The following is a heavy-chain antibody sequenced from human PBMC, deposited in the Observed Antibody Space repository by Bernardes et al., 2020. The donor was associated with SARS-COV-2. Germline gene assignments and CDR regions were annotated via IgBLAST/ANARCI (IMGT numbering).Heavy chain of an antibody. CDR2: ISGGGGRI. CDR3: ARDDSSSGPSWWYYYGMDV. V-gene: IGHV3-43*01. J-gene: IGHJ6*02. D-gene: IGHD6-6*01. Sequence: GGSLSLSCAASGFTFDDYTMHWVRQAPGKGLEWVSTISGGGGRIYYADSVEGRFTISRDNTKNSLYLQMNSLRAEDTAVYYCARDDSSSGPSWWYYYGMDVWGQGTTVTVSS. CDR1: GFTFDDYT.